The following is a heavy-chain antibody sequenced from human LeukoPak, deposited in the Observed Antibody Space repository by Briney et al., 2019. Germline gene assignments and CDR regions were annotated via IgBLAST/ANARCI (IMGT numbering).Heavy chain of an antibody. J-gene: IGHJ4*02. Sequence: PGESLQISCKGSGYSFTSYWIGWVRQMPGKGLEWMGITYPGDSDTRYSPSFQGQVTISADKSISTAYLQWSSLKASDTAMYYCARGYSYGFYYFDYWGQGTLVTVSS. CDR3: ARGYSYGFYYFDY. CDR1: GYSFTSYW. V-gene: IGHV5-51*01. CDR2: TYPGDSDT. D-gene: IGHD5-18*01.